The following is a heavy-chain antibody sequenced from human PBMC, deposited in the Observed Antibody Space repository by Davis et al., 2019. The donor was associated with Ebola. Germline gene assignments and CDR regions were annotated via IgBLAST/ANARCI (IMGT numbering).Heavy chain of an antibody. J-gene: IGHJ6*02. CDR2: TYYRSKWYN. D-gene: IGHD3-10*01. Sequence: SQTPSLTCAISGDSVSSNSAAWNWIRQSPSRGLEWLGRTYYRSKWYNDYAVSVKSRITINPDTSKNQFSLQLNSVTPEDTAVYYCAREVLLWFGELFYYYYGMDVWGQGTTVTVSS. V-gene: IGHV6-1*01. CDR1: GDSVSSNSAA. CDR3: AREVLLWFGELFYYYYGMDV.